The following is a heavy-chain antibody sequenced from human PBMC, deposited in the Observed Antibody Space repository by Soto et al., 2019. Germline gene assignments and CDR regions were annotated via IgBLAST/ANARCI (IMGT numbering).Heavy chain of an antibody. CDR1: GDSMSSGTYH. CDR3: ARDYFDSSDYTTNWFDP. Sequence: SETLSLTCSVSGDSMSSGTYHWDWIRQPPGKGLEWIGTIYYSGNAYYNPSLKSRVTISVDTSKNQFSLKVTSVTAADTALYYCARDYFDSSDYTTNWFDPWGQGTLVTAPQ. D-gene: IGHD3-22*01. CDR2: IYYSGNA. J-gene: IGHJ5*02. V-gene: IGHV4-39*01.